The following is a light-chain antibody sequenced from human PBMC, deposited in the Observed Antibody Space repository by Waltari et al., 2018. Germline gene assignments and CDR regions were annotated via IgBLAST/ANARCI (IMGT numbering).Light chain of an antibody. V-gene: IGLV1-36*01. CDR2: YDD. CDR1: DSNIGSNG. Sequence: QSVLTQPPSVSEAPRQRVTISCSGSDSNIGSNGVNWYQQLPGKAPKLVIYYDDLIPSGVSDRFSGSKSGTSASLAISGLQSEDEADYYCAAWDDTLNGWLCGGGTKLTVL. J-gene: IGLJ3*02. CDR3: AAWDDTLNGWL.